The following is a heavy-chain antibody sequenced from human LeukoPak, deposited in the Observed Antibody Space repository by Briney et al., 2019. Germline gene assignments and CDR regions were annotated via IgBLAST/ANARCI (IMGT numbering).Heavy chain of an antibody. D-gene: IGHD4-17*01. Sequence: GGSLRLSCAASGFTFSSYGMHWVRQAPGKGLEWVAVIWYDGSNKYYADSVKGRFAISRDNSKNTLYLQMNSLRAEDTAVYYCARLYGTYPGWFDPWGQGTLVTVSS. V-gene: IGHV3-33*01. CDR3: ARLYGTYPGWFDP. J-gene: IGHJ5*02. CDR1: GFTFSSYG. CDR2: IWYDGSNK.